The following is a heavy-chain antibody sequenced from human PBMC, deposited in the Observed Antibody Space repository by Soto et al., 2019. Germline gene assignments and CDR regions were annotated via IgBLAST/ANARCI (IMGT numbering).Heavy chain of an antibody. V-gene: IGHV4-34*01. CDR1: GSPVTTYY. D-gene: IGHD3-10*01. CDR3: LMVTYSGMDV. CDR2: INKRGNT. J-gene: IGHJ6*02. Sequence: ETLSLTCAVDGSPVTTYYWTWIRQPPGKGLEWVGEINKRGNTNYNPPLKSRLTVSLDTSKTQFSLKLTSVTAADTAGYCCLMVTYSGMDVWGQGTTVTFSS.